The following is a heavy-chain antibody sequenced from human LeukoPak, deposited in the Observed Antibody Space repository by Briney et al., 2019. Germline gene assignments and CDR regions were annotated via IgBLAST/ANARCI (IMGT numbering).Heavy chain of an antibody. D-gene: IGHD3-9*01. CDR1: RFTFSDYY. CDR3: ARDSSYYDILTGPNWFDP. V-gene: IGHV3-11*01. Sequence: KAGGSLRLSCAASRFTFSDYYMSWIRQAPGKGLEWVSYISSSGRTHHSADLVKGRFTISRDNAKNSLYLQMNSLRAEDTAVYYCARDSSYYDILTGPNWFDPWGLGTLVTVSS. J-gene: IGHJ5*02. CDR2: ISSSGRTH.